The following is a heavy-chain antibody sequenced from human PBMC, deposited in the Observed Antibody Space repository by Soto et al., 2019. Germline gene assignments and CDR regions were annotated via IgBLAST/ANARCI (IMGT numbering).Heavy chain of an antibody. CDR1: GFTFSPYA. CDR2: ISYDGNNK. V-gene: IGHV3-30*09. D-gene: IGHD2-2*01. Sequence: QVQLVESGGGVVQPGRSLRLSCAASGFTFSPYAMHWVRQAPGKGLEWVAVISYDGNNKNYADSVKGRLAISRDNSGNTLYLQMNSLRAEDTAVYYCARARLDTPALDYWGQGTLVTVSS. CDR3: ARARLDTPALDY. J-gene: IGHJ4*02.